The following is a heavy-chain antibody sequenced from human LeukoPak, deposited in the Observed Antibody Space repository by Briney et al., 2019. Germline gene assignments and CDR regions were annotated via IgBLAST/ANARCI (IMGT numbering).Heavy chain of an antibody. CDR2: IYSGGST. J-gene: IGHJ2*01. Sequence: GGSLRLSCAASPFSFSTHAMSWVRQAPGKGLEWVSVIYSGGSTYYADSVKGRFTISRDNSKNTLYLQMNSLRAEDTAVYYCARVADSSGSKYWYFDLWGRGTLVTVSS. CDR3: ARVADSSGSKYWYFDL. D-gene: IGHD3-22*01. CDR1: PFSFSTHA. V-gene: IGHV3-53*01.